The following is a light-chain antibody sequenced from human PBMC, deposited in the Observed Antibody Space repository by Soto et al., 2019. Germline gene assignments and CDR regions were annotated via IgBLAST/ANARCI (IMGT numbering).Light chain of an antibody. CDR1: QSISDT. CDR3: QQYNNWPWT. CDR2: SAS. J-gene: IGKJ1*01. Sequence: EIVMTQSPATLSVSPGGRAPLSCRASQSISDTLAWYQQKPGQAPRLLIYSASRRATGFPGRFSGSGSGTDFTLTISSLQSEDLAVYYCQQYNNWPWTFGQGTKMDIK. V-gene: IGKV3-15*01.